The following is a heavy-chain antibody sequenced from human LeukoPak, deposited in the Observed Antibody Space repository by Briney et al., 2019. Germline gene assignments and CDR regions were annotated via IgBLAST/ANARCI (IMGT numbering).Heavy chain of an antibody. D-gene: IGHD3-3*01. CDR3: ARGTGQYDFWSGYLGSSAEYYYYYMDV. CDR1: GGSISSYC. J-gene: IGHJ6*03. V-gene: IGHV4-59*01. Sequence: SETLSLTCTVSGGSISSYCWSWIRQPPGKGLEWIGYIYYSGSTNYNPSLKSRVTISVDTSKNQFSLKLSSVTAADTAVYYCARGTGQYDFWSGYLGSSAEYYYYYMDVWGKGTTVTVSS. CDR2: IYYSGST.